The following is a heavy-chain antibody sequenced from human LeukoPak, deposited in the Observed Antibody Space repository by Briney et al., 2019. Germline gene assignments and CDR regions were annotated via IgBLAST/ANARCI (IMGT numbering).Heavy chain of an antibody. V-gene: IGHV1-18*01. CDR2: SSAYNGNT. CDR3: ARVNYYDSSGYYGHYYYYYYRDV. J-gene: IGHJ6*03. D-gene: IGHD3-22*01. Sequence: ASVKVSFKSSGYTFTIYGISWVRQAPGQGLEWMGWSSAYNGNTNYAQKLQGRVTMTTDTSTSTAYMELRSLRSDDTAVYYCARVNYYDSSGYYGHYYYYYYRDVWGKGTTVSVSS. CDR1: GYTFTIYG.